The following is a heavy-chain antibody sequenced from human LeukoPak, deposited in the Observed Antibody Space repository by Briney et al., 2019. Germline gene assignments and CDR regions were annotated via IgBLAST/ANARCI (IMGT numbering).Heavy chain of an antibody. CDR3: GTQTSEITYEGVIDTAFDY. D-gene: IGHD3-16*02. CDR2: IYYSGST. J-gene: IGHJ4*02. CDR1: GGSISSYY. Sequence: PSETLSLTCTVSGGSISSYYWNWIRQPPGKGLEWIGYIYYSGSTNYNPSLKSRVTISVDTSKNQFSLKLSSVTAADTAVYYCGTQTSEITYEGVIDTAFDYWGQGTPVTVSS. V-gene: IGHV4-59*08.